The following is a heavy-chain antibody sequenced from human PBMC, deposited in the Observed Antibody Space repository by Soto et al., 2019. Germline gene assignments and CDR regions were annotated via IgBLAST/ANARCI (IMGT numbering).Heavy chain of an antibody. CDR3: ARYFKTTVTTGHYYMDV. J-gene: IGHJ6*03. CDR1: GYTFTSYY. V-gene: IGHV1-46*03. Sequence: ALVKVSCKASGYTFTSYYMHWVRQAPGQGLEWMGIINPSGGSTSYAQKFQGRVTMTRDTSTSTVYMELSSLRSEDTAVYYCARYFKTTVTTGHYYMDVWGKGTTVTVSS. D-gene: IGHD4-17*01. CDR2: INPSGGST.